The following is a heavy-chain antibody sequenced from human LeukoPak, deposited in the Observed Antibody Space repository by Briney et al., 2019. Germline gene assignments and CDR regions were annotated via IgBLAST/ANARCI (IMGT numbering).Heavy chain of an antibody. Sequence: SETLSLTCAVYGGSFSGYYWSWISHPPGKGLEWIGEINHSGSTNYNPSLKSRVTISVDTSKNQFSLKLSSVTAADTAVYYCARGANFYYYGMDVWGQGTTVTVSS. CDR3: ARGANFYYYGMDV. D-gene: IGHD2-15*01. V-gene: IGHV4-34*01. CDR1: GGSFSGYY. CDR2: INHSGST. J-gene: IGHJ6*02.